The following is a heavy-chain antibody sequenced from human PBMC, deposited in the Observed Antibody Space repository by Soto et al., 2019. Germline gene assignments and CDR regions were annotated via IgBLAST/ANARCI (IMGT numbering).Heavy chain of an antibody. CDR3: AKSRFLEGYYYYYMDV. D-gene: IGHD3-3*01. Sequence: TSETLSLTCTVSGGSISSGGYYWSWIRQHPGKGLEWIGYIYYSGGTYYNPSLKSRVTISVDTSKNQFSLKLSSVTAADTAVYYCAKSRFLEGYYYYYMDVWGKGTTVTVSS. V-gene: IGHV4-31*03. J-gene: IGHJ6*03. CDR1: GGSISSGGYY. CDR2: IYYSGGT.